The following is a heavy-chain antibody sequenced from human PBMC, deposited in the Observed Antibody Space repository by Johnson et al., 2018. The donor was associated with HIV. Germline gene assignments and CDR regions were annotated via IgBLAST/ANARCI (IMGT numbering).Heavy chain of an antibody. CDR3: TTDQAGDYVWGSYRYAFDI. CDR2: LKRRTDGETA. D-gene: IGHD3-16*02. Sequence: VHLVESGGGVVRPGGSLRLSCAASGFTFTNAWMHWVRQAPGKGLEWVGRLKRRTDGETADYAAPVKGRFTISRDDSKNTLYLQMNSMKTEDTALYYCTTDQAGDYVWGSYRYAFDIWGQGTMVTVSS. J-gene: IGHJ3*02. V-gene: IGHV3-15*01. CDR1: GFTFTNAW.